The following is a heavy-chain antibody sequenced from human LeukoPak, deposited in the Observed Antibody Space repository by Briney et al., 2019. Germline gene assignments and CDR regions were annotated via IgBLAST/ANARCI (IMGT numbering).Heavy chain of an antibody. J-gene: IGHJ4*02. Sequence: SETLSLTCAVYGGSFSGYYWSWIRQPPGKGLEWIGEINHSGSTNYNPSLKSRVTISVDTSKNQFSLKLSSVTAADTAVYYCARVYDYVWGSYRYTNYFDYWGQGTLVTVSP. CDR1: GGSFSGYY. CDR3: ARVYDYVWGSYRYTNYFDY. CDR2: INHSGST. D-gene: IGHD3-16*02. V-gene: IGHV4-34*01.